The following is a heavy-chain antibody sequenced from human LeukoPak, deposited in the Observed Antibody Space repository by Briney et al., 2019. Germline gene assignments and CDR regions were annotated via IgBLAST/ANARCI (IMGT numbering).Heavy chain of an antibody. D-gene: IGHD3-9*01. CDR3: AKWGDYDVLTGYYVSDY. CDR2: ISGGCCGI. Sequence: GGCLRLSCVATGFTFSNYVMSWVRPAPGKGLDWVSAISGGCCGIYYVDSMKSRFTISRDNSKNTLYLQINSLRAEDTAVYYCAKWGDYDVLTGYYVSDYWGQGTLVTVSS. CDR1: GFTFSNYV. J-gene: IGHJ4*02. V-gene: IGHV3-23*01.